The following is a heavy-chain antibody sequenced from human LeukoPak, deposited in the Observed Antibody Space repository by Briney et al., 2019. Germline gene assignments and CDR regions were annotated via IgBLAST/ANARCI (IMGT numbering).Heavy chain of an antibody. CDR2: IDSDGSST. CDR1: GFTFSSYW. CDR3: AKGQYGSGSYPFDY. Sequence: GGSLRLSCAASGFTFSSYWMHWVRQAPGKGLVWVPRIDSDGSSTNYADSVKGRFTISRDNSKNTLYLQMNSLRAEDTAVYFCAKGQYGSGSYPFDYWGQGTLVTVSS. J-gene: IGHJ4*02. D-gene: IGHD3-10*01. V-gene: IGHV3-74*01.